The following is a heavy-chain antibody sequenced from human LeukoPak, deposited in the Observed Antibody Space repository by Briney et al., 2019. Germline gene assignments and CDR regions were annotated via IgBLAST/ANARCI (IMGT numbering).Heavy chain of an antibody. V-gene: IGHV3-30*02. J-gene: IGHJ4*01. D-gene: IGHD3/OR15-3a*01. CDR1: GFTFTNYD. CDR3: AKVIHLRRRGILDG. Sequence: PGGSLRLSYAASGFTFTNYDRYWVRQAPGKGLEWVALIWYDGSNKYYADSVKGRFTISRDNSKNTLYLQMNSLRAEDTALYYCAKVIHLRRRGILDGWGHGTLVAVSS. CDR2: IWYDGSNK.